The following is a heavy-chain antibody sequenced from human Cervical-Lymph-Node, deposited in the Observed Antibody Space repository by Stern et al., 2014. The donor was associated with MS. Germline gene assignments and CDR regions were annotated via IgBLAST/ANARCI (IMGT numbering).Heavy chain of an antibody. J-gene: IGHJ4*02. Sequence: QVQLQQSGPGLVKPSQTLSLTCTVSGGSISSGGYFWNRLPPHPGQGLEWIGYTYYSGNTYSNPSLQNSVTISVDSTENPFTLMLSSVAAADAALYYWARSPTTVSQVYHFDSWGQGTLVTVSS. CDR1: GGSISSGGYF. CDR3: ARSPTTVSQVYHFDS. V-gene: IGHV4-31*03. CDR2: TYYSGNT. D-gene: IGHD4-17*01.